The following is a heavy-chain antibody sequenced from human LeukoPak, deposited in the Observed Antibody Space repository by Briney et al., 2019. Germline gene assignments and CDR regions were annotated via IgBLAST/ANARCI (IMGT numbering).Heavy chain of an antibody. D-gene: IGHD3-22*01. CDR3: ARDLWGDSSGYYDDY. J-gene: IGHJ4*02. V-gene: IGHV1-69*13. Sequence: SVKVSCKASGGSFRTHSINWVRQAPGQGLEWVGGVIPSLDTVKYAQKFQGRVTITADELTTPDYTTTAYMELRSLRSDDTAVYYCARDLWGDSSGYYDDYWGQGTLVTVSS. CDR1: GGSFRTHS. CDR2: VIPSLDTV.